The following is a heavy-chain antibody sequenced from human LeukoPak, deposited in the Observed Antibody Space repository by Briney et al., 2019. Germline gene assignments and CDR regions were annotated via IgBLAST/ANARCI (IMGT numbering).Heavy chain of an antibody. CDR2: IKSKTDGGTP. Sequence: GGTLRLSCAASGFTFSNAWMSWVRQAPGKGLEWVGRIKSKTDGGTPDYAAPVKGRFTISRDDSKNTLYLQMNSLKTEDTAVYYCTGVSRSSWYDYWGQGTLVTVSS. CDR1: GFTFSNAW. V-gene: IGHV3-15*01. J-gene: IGHJ4*02. CDR3: TGVSRSSWYDY. D-gene: IGHD6-13*01.